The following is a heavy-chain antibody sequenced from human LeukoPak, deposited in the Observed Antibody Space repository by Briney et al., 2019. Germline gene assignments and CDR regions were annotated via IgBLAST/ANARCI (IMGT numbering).Heavy chain of an antibody. CDR1: GFTFSRYG. Sequence: PGGSLRLSCAASGFTFSRYGMHWVRQAPGKGLEWVAFIRYDESDKKYKDSVEGRFTVSKDNSKNTLSLQMHSLRVEDTAVYYCATHYYASGNYYNPIFYWGQGALVTVSS. CDR2: IRYDESDK. J-gene: IGHJ4*02. V-gene: IGHV3-30*02. D-gene: IGHD3-10*01. CDR3: ATHYYASGNYYNPIFY.